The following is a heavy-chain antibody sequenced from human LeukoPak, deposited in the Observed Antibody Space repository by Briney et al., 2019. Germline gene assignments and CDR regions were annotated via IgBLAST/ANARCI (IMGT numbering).Heavy chain of an antibody. J-gene: IGHJ6*03. CDR2: IRYDGSNK. CDR1: GFTFSSYG. D-gene: IGHD4-17*01. CDR3: ARGQIPTAKVRGYLRRLRNYYYMDV. Sequence: PGGSLRLSCAASGFTFSSYGMHWVRQAPGKGLEWVAFIRYDGSNKYYADSVKGRFTISRDNSKNTLYLQMNSLRIEDTAVFYCARGQIPTAKVRGYLRRLRNYYYMDVWGKGTTVTVSS. V-gene: IGHV3-30*02.